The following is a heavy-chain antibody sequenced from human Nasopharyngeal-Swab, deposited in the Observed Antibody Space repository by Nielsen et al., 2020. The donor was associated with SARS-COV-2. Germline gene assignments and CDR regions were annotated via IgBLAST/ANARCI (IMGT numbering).Heavy chain of an antibody. J-gene: IGHJ4*02. CDR1: GDTFTSYG. CDR3: ARDDSSNYDFWSGYYTSFDY. CDR2: ISAYNGNT. V-gene: IGHV1-18*01. Sequence: ASAKVSCKASGDTFTSYGISWVRQAPGQGLEWMGWISAYNGNTNYAQKLQGRVTMTTDTSTSTAYMELRSLRSADTAVYYCARDDSSNYDFWSGYYTSFDYWGQGTLVTVSS. D-gene: IGHD3-3*01.